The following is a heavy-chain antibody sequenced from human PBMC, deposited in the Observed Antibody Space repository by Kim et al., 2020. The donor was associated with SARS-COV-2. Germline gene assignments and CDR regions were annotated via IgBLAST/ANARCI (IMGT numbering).Heavy chain of an antibody. Sequence: GGSLRLFCAASGFTFSRYWMSWVRQAPGKGLEWLANIRPGGRDKYYVDSVRGRFTISRDNAQNSLYLQMNSLRADDTAVYYCAREDTTPNDDEGEPPFYYGLDVWGQGTTVTVSS. D-gene: IGHD1-1*01. J-gene: IGHJ6*02. CDR1: GFTFSRYW. V-gene: IGHV3-7*01. CDR3: AREDTTPNDDEGEPPFYYGLDV. CDR2: IRPGGRDK.